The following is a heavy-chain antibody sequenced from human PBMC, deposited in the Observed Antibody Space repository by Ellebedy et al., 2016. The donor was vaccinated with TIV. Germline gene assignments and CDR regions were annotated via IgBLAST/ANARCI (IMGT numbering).Heavy chain of an antibody. CDR1: GYTFTSYY. CDR2: INPSGGST. V-gene: IGHV1-46*01. Sequence: ASVKVSCXASGYTFTSYYMHWVRQAPGQGLEWMGLINPSGGSTSYAQKFQGRVTMTRDTSTSTVYMELSSLRSEDTAVYYCARGMTSQWYFDLWGRGTLVTVSS. J-gene: IGHJ2*01. CDR3: ARGMTSQWYFDL. D-gene: IGHD2-21*02.